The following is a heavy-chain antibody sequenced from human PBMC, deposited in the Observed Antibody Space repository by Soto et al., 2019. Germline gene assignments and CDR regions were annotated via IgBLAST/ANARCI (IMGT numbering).Heavy chain of an antibody. J-gene: IGHJ5*02. D-gene: IGHD3-9*01. CDR3: ARGDILIGSRNWFDP. CDR1: GGSFINHY. V-gene: IGHV4-34*01. Sequence: PSETLSLTCAVYGGSFINHYWSWIRQPPGKGLEWIGEINHIGITNYNPSLKSRVTLSVDTFKKQFSLKLSSVVAADTAVYYCARGDILIGSRNWFDPWGQGTLVTVSS. CDR2: INHIGIT.